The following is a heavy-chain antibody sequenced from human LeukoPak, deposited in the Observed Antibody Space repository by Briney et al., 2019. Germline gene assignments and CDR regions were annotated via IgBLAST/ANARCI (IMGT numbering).Heavy chain of an antibody. D-gene: IGHD3-10*01. V-gene: IGHV4-34*01. CDR3: ARRAGRYYGSGRTAFDI. J-gene: IGHJ3*02. CDR1: VGSFSCYY. CDR2: INHSGST. Sequence: PSETLSLTFSVYVGSFSCYYGSWSRQPPGKGLEWIGEINHSGSTKYNPYLKSRVTIYADTSKTQFSLTLSYVTAADTDVYSCARRAGRYYGSGRTAFDIWGQGTMVTVSS.